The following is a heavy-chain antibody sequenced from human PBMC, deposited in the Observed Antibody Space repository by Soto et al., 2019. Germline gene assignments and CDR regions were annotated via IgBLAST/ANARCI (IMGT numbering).Heavy chain of an antibody. J-gene: IGHJ6*03. Sequence: GGSLRLSCAASGFTFSSYAMSWVRQALGKGLEWVSAISGSGGSTYYADSVKGRFTISRDNSKNTLYLQMNSLRAEDTAVYYCAKVDSSRIYYYYYMDVWGKGTTVTVSS. V-gene: IGHV3-23*01. D-gene: IGHD6-13*01. CDR3: AKVDSSRIYYYYYMDV. CDR1: GFTFSSYA. CDR2: ISGSGGST.